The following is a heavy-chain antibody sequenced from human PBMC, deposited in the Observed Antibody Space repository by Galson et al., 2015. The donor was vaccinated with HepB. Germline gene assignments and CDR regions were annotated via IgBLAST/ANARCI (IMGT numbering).Heavy chain of an antibody. CDR1: GYRFSSYW. D-gene: IGHD5-12*01. CDR2: TYPGDSDT. V-gene: IGHV5-51*01. Sequence: QSGAEVKKPGESLKISCQGSGYRFSSYWIGWVRQMPGKGLEWMGLTYPGDSDTKYSPPFQGQVTISADKSISTAYLQWSSLKASDTAIYYCARRGFSFFDYWGQGTLVTVSS. CDR3: ARRGFSFFDY. J-gene: IGHJ4*02.